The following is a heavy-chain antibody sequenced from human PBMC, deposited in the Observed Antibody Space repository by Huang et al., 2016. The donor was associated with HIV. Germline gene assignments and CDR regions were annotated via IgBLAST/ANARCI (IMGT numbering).Heavy chain of an antibody. J-gene: IGHJ3*01. Sequence: QVRLVESGGGVVQPGASLTLSCSASGFPFSAYGMVWVRQAPGKGLGWVSFIRYYGNNDYLIGSVKGRFTISRDNSNNTLYLRMNSLRPEDTAVYYCVKERGSSRARSSFDFWGQGTSVIVSS. CDR1: GFPFSAYG. D-gene: IGHD6-13*01. CDR3: VKERGSSRARSSFDF. CDR2: IRYYGNND. V-gene: IGHV3-30*02.